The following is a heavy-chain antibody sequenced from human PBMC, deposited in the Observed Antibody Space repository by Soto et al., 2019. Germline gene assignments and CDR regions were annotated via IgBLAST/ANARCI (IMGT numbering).Heavy chain of an antibody. CDR3: ARGPYRRSYGWFDP. J-gene: IGHJ5*02. D-gene: IGHD6-25*01. V-gene: IGHV4-34*01. Sequence: QVQLQQWGAGLLKPSETLSLTCAVYGGSFSGYYWSWIRQPPGKGLEWIGEINHSGSTNYNPSLKSRVTISVDTSKNQISLKLSSVTAADTDVYYCARGPYRRSYGWFDPWGQGTLVTVSS. CDR1: GGSFSGYY. CDR2: INHSGST.